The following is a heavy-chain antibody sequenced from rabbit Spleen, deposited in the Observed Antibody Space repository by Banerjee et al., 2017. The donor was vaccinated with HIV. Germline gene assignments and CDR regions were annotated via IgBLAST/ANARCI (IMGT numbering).Heavy chain of an antibody. Sequence: QSLEESGGGLVQPEGSLALTCKASGFSFSSSVYICWVRQAPGKGLEWISCIAGSSSGFTYSATWAKGRFTISKTSSTTVTLQMTSLTVADTAPYFCARDTGTSFSSYGMGLWGQGTLVTVS. J-gene: IGHJ6*01. D-gene: IGHD7-1*01. CDR1: GFSFSSSVY. V-gene: IGHV1S40*01. CDR2: IAGSSSGFT. CDR3: ARDTGTSFSSYGMGL.